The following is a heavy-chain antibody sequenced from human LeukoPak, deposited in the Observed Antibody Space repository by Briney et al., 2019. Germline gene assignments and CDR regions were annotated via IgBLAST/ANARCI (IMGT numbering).Heavy chain of an antibody. J-gene: IGHJ6*03. CDR1: SGSINSDNTY. CDR3: ARRPPYYYMDV. CDR2: INHSGST. V-gene: IGHV4-61*10. Sequence: SETLSLTCTVSSGSINSDNTYWNWIRQPAGTGLEWIGEINHSGSTNYNPSLKSRVTISVDTSKNQFSLKLSSVTAADTAVYYCARRPPYYYMDVWGKGTTVTVSS.